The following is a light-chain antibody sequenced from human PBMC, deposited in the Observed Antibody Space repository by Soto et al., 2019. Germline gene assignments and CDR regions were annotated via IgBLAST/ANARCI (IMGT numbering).Light chain of an antibody. CDR2: DAS. J-gene: IGKJ2*01. CDR3: QQYNNLPYT. V-gene: IGKV1-33*01. CDR1: QAISKY. Sequence: DIQMTQSPSSLSASLGDRVTITCQASQAISKYLHWYHQRPGKAPILVIYDASNLEAGAPSRFSGGGSGTSFTLTNSSLQPEDIGTYFCQQYNNLPYTFGQGTKLDIK.